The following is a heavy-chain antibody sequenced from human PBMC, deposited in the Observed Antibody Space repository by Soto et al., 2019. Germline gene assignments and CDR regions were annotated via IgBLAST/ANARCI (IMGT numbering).Heavy chain of an antibody. J-gene: IGHJ6*02. V-gene: IGHV3-30*09. CDR3: ARRAWDSYYAIDV. D-gene: IGHD3-22*01. CDR1: GFKYTDFA. CDR2: ISYDGSDK. Sequence: VQLVESGGGEVQPGRSLRLSCAASGFKYTDFALHWVRQAPGKGLEWVAIISYDGSDKYYADSVKGRFVISSDNPKSTLYLEMNSLRPEGTAVYFCARRAWDSYYAIDVWGQGTTVTVFS.